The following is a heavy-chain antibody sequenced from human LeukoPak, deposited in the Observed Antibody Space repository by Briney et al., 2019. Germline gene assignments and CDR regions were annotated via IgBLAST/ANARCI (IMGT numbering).Heavy chain of an antibody. J-gene: IGHJ2*01. CDR2: IYYSGST. Sequence: PSETLSLTCTVSGGSISSYYWSWIRQPPGKGLEWIGYIYYSGSTNYNPSLKSRVTISVDTSKNQFSLKLSSVTAADTAVYYCARVYGLNWYFDLWGRGTLVTVSS. V-gene: IGHV4-59*01. CDR3: ARVYGLNWYFDL. CDR1: GGSISSYY. D-gene: IGHD2-2*02.